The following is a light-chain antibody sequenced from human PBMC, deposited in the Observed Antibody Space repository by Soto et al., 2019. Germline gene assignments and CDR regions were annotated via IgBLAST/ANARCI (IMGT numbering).Light chain of an antibody. Sequence: DIQMTQSPSTLSASVGDRVTITCRASQSISDWLAWYQQKPGKAPKLLIYDISNLESGVPSRFSGSGSGTEFTLTISSLQPDDFATYYCQHYDSWPWTFGQGTKVDIK. CDR2: DIS. V-gene: IGKV1-5*01. CDR3: QHYDSWPWT. J-gene: IGKJ1*01. CDR1: QSISDW.